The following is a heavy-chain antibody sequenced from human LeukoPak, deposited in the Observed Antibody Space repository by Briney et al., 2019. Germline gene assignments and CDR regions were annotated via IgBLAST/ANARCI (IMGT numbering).Heavy chain of an antibody. D-gene: IGHD5-18*01. CDR3: ARELETAMVFDF. V-gene: IGHV3-33*01. CDR2: IWYDGSKE. CDR1: GFTFITYG. Sequence: GGSLRLSCAASGFTFITYGMHWVRQAPGKGPEWVAVIWYDGSKEYYADSVKGRFTISRDNSKNTLYLQMNSLRAEDTAVYYCARELETAMVFDFWGQGTLVTVSS. J-gene: IGHJ4*02.